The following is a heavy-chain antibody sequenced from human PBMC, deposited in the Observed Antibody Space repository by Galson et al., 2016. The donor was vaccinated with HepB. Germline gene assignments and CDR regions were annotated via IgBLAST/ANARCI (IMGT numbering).Heavy chain of an antibody. V-gene: IGHV5-51*01. CDR2: IYPGDSDT. Sequence: QSGAEVKKPGESLKISCKGSGSSFTTYWIAWVRQMPGKGLEWMGIIYPGDSDTRYSPSFQGQVTISADKSISTAYLQWSSLKASDTAMYYCARQGGTSWSYYYYGMDVWGQGTTVTVSS. J-gene: IGHJ6*02. CDR1: GSSFTTYW. CDR3: ARQGGTSWSYYYYGMDV. D-gene: IGHD6-13*01.